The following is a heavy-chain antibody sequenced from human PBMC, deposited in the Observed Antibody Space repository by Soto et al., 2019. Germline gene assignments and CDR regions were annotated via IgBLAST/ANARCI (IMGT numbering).Heavy chain of an antibody. CDR1: GFTFSSYG. J-gene: IGHJ6*02. Sequence: GGSLRLSCAASGFTFSSYGMHWVRQAPGKGLEWVAVISYDGSNKYYADSVKGRFTISRDNSKNTLYLQMNSLRAEDTAVYYCAKDRSGYYDGAAYYYYYGMDVWGQGTTVTVSS. D-gene: IGHD3-22*01. CDR3: AKDRSGYYDGAAYYYYYGMDV. CDR2: ISYDGSNK. V-gene: IGHV3-30*18.